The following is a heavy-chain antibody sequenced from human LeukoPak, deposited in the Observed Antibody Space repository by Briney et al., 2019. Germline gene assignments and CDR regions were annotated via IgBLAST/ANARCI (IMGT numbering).Heavy chain of an antibody. CDR2: ISSSSSTI. CDR1: GFTFSSYS. Sequence: PGGSLRLSCAASGFTFSSYSMNWVRQAPGKGLEWVSYISSSSSTIYYADSVKGRFTISGDNAKNSLYLQMNSLRAEDTAVYYCASGDPLRFASFDYWGQGTLVTVSS. CDR3: ASGDPLRFASFDY. J-gene: IGHJ4*02. V-gene: IGHV3-48*04. D-gene: IGHD5-12*01.